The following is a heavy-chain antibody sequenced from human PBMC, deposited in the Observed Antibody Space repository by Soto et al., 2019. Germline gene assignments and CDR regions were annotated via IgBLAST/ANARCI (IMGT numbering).Heavy chain of an antibody. CDR1: GASINTNDHY. J-gene: IGHJ3*02. Sequence: SETLSLTCTVSGASINTNDHYWAWIRRPPGKGLEWLGSIYYSGNSYYTPSLKSRVTISVDTSKNKFSLKLRSVTAADTAVYYCARHEGYTYGAPSGAFDIWGPGTMVTVSS. CDR2: IYYSGNS. D-gene: IGHD5-18*01. CDR3: ARHEGYTYGAPSGAFDI. V-gene: IGHV4-39*01.